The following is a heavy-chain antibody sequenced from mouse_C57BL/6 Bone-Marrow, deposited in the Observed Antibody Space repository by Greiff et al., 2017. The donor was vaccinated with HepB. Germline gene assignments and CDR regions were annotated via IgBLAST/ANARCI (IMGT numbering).Heavy chain of an antibody. CDR1: GYTFTSYW. V-gene: IGHV1-50*01. CDR2: IDPSDSYT. CDR3: ARYSYRYFDV. Sequence: QVQLQQPGAELVKPGASVKLSCKASGYTFTSYWMQWVKQRPGQGLEWIGEIDPSDSYTNYNQKFNGKATLTVDTSSSTAYMQLSSLTSEDSAVYYCARYSYRYFDVWGTGTTVTVSS. D-gene: IGHD6-5*01. J-gene: IGHJ1*03.